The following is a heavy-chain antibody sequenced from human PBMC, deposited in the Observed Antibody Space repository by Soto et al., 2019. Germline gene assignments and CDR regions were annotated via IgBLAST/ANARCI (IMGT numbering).Heavy chain of an antibody. Sequence: GGSLRLSCAASGFTFSSYAMSWVRQAPGKGLEWVSAISGSGGSTYYADSVKGRFTISRDNSKNTLYLQMNSLRAEDTAVYYCAKVRHITMIVVVISPVFDYWGQGTLVTVSS. J-gene: IGHJ4*02. D-gene: IGHD3-22*01. CDR2: ISGSGGST. V-gene: IGHV3-23*01. CDR3: AKVRHITMIVVVISPVFDY. CDR1: GFTFSSYA.